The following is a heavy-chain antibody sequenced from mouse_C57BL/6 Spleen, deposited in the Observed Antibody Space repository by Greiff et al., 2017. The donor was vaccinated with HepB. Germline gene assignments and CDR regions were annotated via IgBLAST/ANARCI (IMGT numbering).Heavy chain of an antibody. CDR1: GYTFTSYW. Sequence: VQLQQSGAELAKPGASVKLSCKASGYTFTSYWMHWVKQRPGQGLEWIGYINPSSGYTKYNQKFKDKATLTADKSSSTAYMQLNSLTYEDSAVSDCARDYGSRASFAYWGQGTLVTVSA. CDR2: INPSSGYT. D-gene: IGHD1-1*01. J-gene: IGHJ3*01. V-gene: IGHV1-7*01. CDR3: ARDYGSRASFAY.